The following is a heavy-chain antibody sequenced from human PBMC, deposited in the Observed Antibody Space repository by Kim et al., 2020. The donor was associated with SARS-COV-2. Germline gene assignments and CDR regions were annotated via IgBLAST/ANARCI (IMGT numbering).Heavy chain of an antibody. J-gene: IGHJ4*02. D-gene: IGHD3-10*01. CDR2: INAGNGNT. CDR3: AATYYYGSGSYAWGCFDY. CDR1: GYTFTSYA. Sequence: ASVKVSCKASGYTFTSYAMHWVRQAPGQRLEWMGWINAGNGNTKYSQKFQGRVTITRDTSASTAYMELSSLRSEDTAVYYCAATYYYGSGSYAWGCFDYWGQGTLVTVSS. V-gene: IGHV1-3*01.